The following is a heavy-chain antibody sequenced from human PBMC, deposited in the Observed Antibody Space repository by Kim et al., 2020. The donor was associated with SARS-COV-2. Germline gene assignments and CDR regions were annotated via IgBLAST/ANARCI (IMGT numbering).Heavy chain of an antibody. J-gene: IGHJ6*02. Sequence: GGSLRLSCAASGFTFSSYSMNWVRQAPGKGLEWVSSISSSSSYIYYADSVKGRFTISRDNAKNSLYLQMNSLRAEDTAVYYCARDVCSSSSCNYYYYGMDVWGQGTTVTVSS. CDR3: ARDVCSSSSCNYYYYGMDV. D-gene: IGHD6-6*01. CDR1: GFTFSSYS. V-gene: IGHV3-21*01. CDR2: ISSSSSYI.